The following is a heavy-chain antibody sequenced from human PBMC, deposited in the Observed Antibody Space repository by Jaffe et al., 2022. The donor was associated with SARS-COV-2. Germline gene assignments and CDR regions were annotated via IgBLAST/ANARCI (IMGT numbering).Heavy chain of an antibody. Sequence: QVQLVQSGAEVKKPGASVKVSCKASGYTLTTYDINWVRQATGQGLEWMGWMNPHSGNTGYAPKFQGRVSMTRNTSISTAYMEVSSLTSEDTAVYYCARGSYNYHYYGMDVWGRGTTVTVS. CDR1: GYTLTTYD. CDR3: ARGSYNYHYYGMDV. V-gene: IGHV1-8*01. CDR2: MNPHSGNT. J-gene: IGHJ6*02. D-gene: IGHD2-2*02.